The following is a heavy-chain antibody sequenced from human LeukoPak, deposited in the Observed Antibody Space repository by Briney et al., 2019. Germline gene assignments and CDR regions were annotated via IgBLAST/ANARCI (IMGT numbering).Heavy chain of an antibody. D-gene: IGHD3-22*01. CDR3: ALYYYDSSGYYGDAFDI. V-gene: IGHV2-70*04. Sequence: SGPALVKPTQTLTLTCTFSGFSLSTSGMRASWIRQPPGKALEWLARIDWDDDKFYSTSLKTRLTISKDISKNQVVLTMTNMDPVDTATYYCALYYYDSSGYYGDAFDIWGQGTMVTVSS. J-gene: IGHJ3*02. CDR1: GFSLSTSGMR. CDR2: IDWDDDK.